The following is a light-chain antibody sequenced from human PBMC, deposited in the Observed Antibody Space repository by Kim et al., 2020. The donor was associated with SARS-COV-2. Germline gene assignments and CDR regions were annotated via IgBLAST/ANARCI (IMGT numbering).Light chain of an antibody. Sequence: EIVLTQSPATLSLSPGERATLSCRASQSVSSYLAWYQQKPGQAPRLLIYDASNRATGIPARFSGSGSGTDFTLTISSLEPEDFAVYYCKKRSSRPRSITFGEGTRMEI. V-gene: IGKV3-11*01. J-gene: IGKJ5*01. CDR3: KKRSSRPRSIT. CDR2: DAS. CDR1: QSVSSY.